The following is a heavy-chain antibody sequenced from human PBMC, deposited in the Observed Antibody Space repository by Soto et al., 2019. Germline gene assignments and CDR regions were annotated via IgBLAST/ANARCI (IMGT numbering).Heavy chain of an antibody. J-gene: IGHJ4*02. V-gene: IGHV3-53*01. D-gene: IGHD5-12*01. CDR1: GFIVSDYY. CDR3: GRGEHIVALKSSNYYFDF. CDR2: IYGGGRT. Sequence: PGGSLRLSCAVSGFIVSDYYMTWVRQAPGKGLEWVSVIYGGGRTYYADSVKGRFTISRDNSKNTLYLQMDSLRAEDTAVYYCGRGEHIVALKSSNYYFDFWGQGTLVTVSS.